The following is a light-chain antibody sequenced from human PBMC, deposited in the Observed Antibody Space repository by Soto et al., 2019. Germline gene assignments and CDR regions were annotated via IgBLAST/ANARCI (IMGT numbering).Light chain of an antibody. V-gene: IGLV2-14*03. Sequence: QSALTQPASVSGSPGQSITISCTGTSSDVGGYNYVSWYQQRPGKAPKLMIYDVSDRPSGISNRFSGSKSGNTASLTISGLQAEDGADYYCTSYTSSNIVVFGGGTKVTVL. CDR2: DVS. J-gene: IGLJ2*01. CDR3: TSYTSSNIVV. CDR1: SSDVGGYNY.